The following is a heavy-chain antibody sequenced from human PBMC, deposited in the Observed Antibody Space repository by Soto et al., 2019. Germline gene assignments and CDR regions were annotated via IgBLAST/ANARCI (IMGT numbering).Heavy chain of an antibody. CDR2: ISHSGTT. V-gene: IGHV4-34*01. Sequence: QVQLQQWGAGLLKPSETLSLTCTVYGGSSSGNYWSWIRQPPGMGLGWIGEISHSGTTNYNPSPISGVTIAVDTSKSHFSLKLSSVTAADTAIYYCAGGNLPGGNTFYYDYWGQGTLVTVSS. J-gene: IGHJ4*02. CDR1: GGSSSGNY. D-gene: IGHD2-15*01. CDR3: AGGNLPGGNTFYYDY.